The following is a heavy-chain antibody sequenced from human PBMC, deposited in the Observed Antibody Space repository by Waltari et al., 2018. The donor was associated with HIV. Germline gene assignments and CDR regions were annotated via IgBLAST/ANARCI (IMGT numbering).Heavy chain of an antibody. CDR1: GFPFCTYA. Sequence: EAQLLVSGGGLVQPGGYLRVSCGGSGFPFCTYAMSWVRQAPGKGLEWVSAIAASYPNTYYSDSVRGRFTVSKDNSENSLHLQMNSLRAEDTALYYCARIYVSGAFDIWGQGTVVTVSS. CDR2: IAASYPNT. CDR3: ARIYVSGAFDI. J-gene: IGHJ3*02. V-gene: IGHV3-23*01. D-gene: IGHD3-10*01.